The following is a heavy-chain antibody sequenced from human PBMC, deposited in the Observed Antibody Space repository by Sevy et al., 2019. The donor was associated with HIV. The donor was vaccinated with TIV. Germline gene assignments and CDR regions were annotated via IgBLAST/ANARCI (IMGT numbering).Heavy chain of an antibody. J-gene: IGHJ4*02. CDR2: ISGSGGST. Sequence: GGCLRLSCAASGFTFSSYAMTWVRQAPGKGLEWVSSISGSGGSTFYADSVKGRFTISRDNSKNTLYLQMNSVRADDTAVYYCAKERGGYNLDYFDYWSQGTLVTVSS. CDR1: GFTFSSYA. V-gene: IGHV3-23*01. D-gene: IGHD5-12*01. CDR3: AKERGGYNLDYFDY.